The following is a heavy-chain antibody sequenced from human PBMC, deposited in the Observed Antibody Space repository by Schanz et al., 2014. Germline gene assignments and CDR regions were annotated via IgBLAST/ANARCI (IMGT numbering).Heavy chain of an antibody. J-gene: IGHJ4*02. CDR2: INGDGSNT. Sequence: EVHLVESGGGLVQPGGSLRLSCAASGITFSSHSFNWVRQAPGKGLVWVSRINGDGSNTNYADSVTGRFTISRDNAKNTLYLQMNSLRAEDTAVYYCANNWNLDYWGQGTLVTVSA. V-gene: IGHV3-74*02. D-gene: IGHD1-20*01. CDR3: ANNWNLDY. CDR1: GITFSSHS.